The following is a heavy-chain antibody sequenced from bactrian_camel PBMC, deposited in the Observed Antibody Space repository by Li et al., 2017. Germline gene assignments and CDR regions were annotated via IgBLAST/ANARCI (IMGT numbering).Heavy chain of an antibody. CDR1: GSPIFSYRV. CDR3: ATSINRSLQSAVGKYCSGGYNHF. CDR2: IDNEGAT. Sequence: HVQLVESGGGSVQTGGSLTLSCTVSGSPIFSYRVLGYYRYAPGNDCELVSYIDNEGATFNADSVKGRFTISQDAVKNTIYLQMNSLKPDDSATYYCATSINRSLQSAVGKYCSGGYNHFWGQGTQAPSP. J-gene: IGHJ4*01. V-gene: IGHV3S55*01. D-gene: IGHD2*01.